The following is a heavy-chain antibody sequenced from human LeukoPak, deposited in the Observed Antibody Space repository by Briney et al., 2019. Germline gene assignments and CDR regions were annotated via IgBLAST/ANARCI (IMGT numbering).Heavy chain of an antibody. CDR1: GYSLTSYW. CDR3: ARHGLVSGLNWFDP. V-gene: IGHV5-51*01. D-gene: IGHD5/OR15-5a*01. J-gene: IGHJ5*02. CDR2: IYPGDSDT. Sequence: GESLKISCKGSGYSLTSYWIGWVRQMPGKGLEWMGIIYPGDSDTRYSPSFQGQVTISADKPISTAYLQWSSLKASDTAIYYCARHGLVSGLNWFDPWGQGTLVTVSS.